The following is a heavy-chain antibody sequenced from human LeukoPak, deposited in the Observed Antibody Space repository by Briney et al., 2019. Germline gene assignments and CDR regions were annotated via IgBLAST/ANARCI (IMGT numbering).Heavy chain of an antibody. J-gene: IGHJ4*02. CDR2: IKQDGSET. CDR3: ARGTGVDS. Sequence: GGSLRLPCAASGFTFSGYWMTWVRQAPGKGLEWVANIKQDGSETYYVDSVKGRFTISRDNARNSLYLQMNSLRAEDTAVYYCARGTGVDSWGQETLVPVSS. V-gene: IGHV3-7*01. CDR1: GFTFSGYW. D-gene: IGHD1/OR15-1a*01.